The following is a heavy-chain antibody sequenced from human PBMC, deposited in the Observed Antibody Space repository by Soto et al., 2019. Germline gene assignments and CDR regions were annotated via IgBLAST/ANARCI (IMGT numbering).Heavy chain of an antibody. CDR3: TKGLERSSYYYYDMDV. D-gene: IGHD1-1*01. V-gene: IGHV3-30*18. Sequence: QVQLVESGGGVVQPGRSLRLSCAASGFTFSSYGMHWVRQAPGKGLEWVAVISYDGSNKYYADSVKGRFTISRDNSKNTLYLQMNSLTAEDTAVYYCTKGLERSSYYYYDMDVWGQGTTVTVSS. CDR1: GFTFSSYG. J-gene: IGHJ6*02. CDR2: ISYDGSNK.